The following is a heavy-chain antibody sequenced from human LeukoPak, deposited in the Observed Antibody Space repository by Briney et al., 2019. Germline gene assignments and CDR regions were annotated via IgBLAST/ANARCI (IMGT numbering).Heavy chain of an antibody. D-gene: IGHD6-19*01. J-gene: IGHJ5*02. CDR1: GFTFSFYG. V-gene: IGHV3-23*01. CDR3: ARDLAIAVAGTGDFDP. Sequence: GGSLRLSCAASGFTFSFYGMSWVRQAAGKGLEWVSRISASGHSTTYADSVKGRITISRDNSKNTLFLQVHSLRDDDTAVYYCARDLAIAVAGTGDFDPWGQGTLVTVSS. CDR2: ISASGHST.